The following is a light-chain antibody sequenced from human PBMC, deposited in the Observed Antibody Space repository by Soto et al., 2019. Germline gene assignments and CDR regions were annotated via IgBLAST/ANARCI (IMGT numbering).Light chain of an antibody. J-gene: IGKJ5*01. CDR1: QSVRNNY. V-gene: IGKV3-11*01. Sequence: EIVLTQSPGTLSLSPGERATLSCRASQSVRNNYLAWYQQKPGQAPRLLNYGAPSRATGIPARFSGRGSGTDFTLTISSLEAEDFAVYYCQQRSIWPLTFGQGTRLEIK. CDR3: QQRSIWPLT. CDR2: GAP.